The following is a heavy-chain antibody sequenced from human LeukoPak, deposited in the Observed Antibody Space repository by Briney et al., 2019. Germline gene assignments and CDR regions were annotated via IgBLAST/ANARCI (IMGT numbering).Heavy chain of an antibody. V-gene: IGHV3-23*01. J-gene: IGHJ4*02. CDR1: GFTFSSYS. CDR3: AKEGDRGFVVADYFDY. Sequence: PGGSLRLSCAASGFTFSSYSMAWARQAPGKGLEWVSIISGSSGATFYADSVKGRFTISRDNSKNTLYLEMSSLRAEDTAVYYCAKEGDRGFVVADYFDYWGQGTLVTVSS. CDR2: ISGSSGAT. D-gene: IGHD2-15*01.